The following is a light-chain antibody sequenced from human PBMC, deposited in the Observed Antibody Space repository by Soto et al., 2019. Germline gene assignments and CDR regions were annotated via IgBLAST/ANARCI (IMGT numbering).Light chain of an antibody. CDR3: CSYAGSSTFVV. CDR2: EGS. CDR1: SSDVGSYNL. V-gene: IGLV2-23*01. Sequence: QSALTQPASVSGSPGQSITISCTGTSSDVGSYNLVSWYQQHPGKAPKLMIYEGSNRPSGVSNRFSGSKSGHTAALTISGLQAEDEADYYCCSYAGSSTFVVFGGGTQLTVL. J-gene: IGLJ2*01.